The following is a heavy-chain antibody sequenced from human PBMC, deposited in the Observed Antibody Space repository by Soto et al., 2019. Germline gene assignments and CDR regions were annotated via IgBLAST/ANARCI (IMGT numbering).Heavy chain of an antibody. V-gene: IGHV1-18*01. D-gene: IGHD1-20*01. J-gene: IGHJ3*02. CDR1: GYTFTSYG. Sequence: QVQLVQSGTEVRKPGASVKVSCTASGYTFTSYGISWVRQAPGQGLEWMGWISGDKGNTNYAQKVPGRVTMTTDTSTSTAYMELTSLRSDDTAVYYCARDGITGRRPFDIWGQGTMVTVSS. CDR3: ARDGITGRRPFDI. CDR2: ISGDKGNT.